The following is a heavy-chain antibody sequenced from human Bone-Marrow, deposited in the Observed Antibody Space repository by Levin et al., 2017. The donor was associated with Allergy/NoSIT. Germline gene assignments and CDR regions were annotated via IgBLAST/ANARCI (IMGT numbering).Heavy chain of an antibody. CDR1: GFTVSRTS. V-gene: IGHV3-53*01. J-gene: IGHJ6*02. Sequence: LSLTCAASGFTVSRTSINWVRQAPGKGLEWVSLLYTDGTTYYGDSVKGRFAISRDDSKNTVFLQMDSLTFEDTGIYYCARDPGIQLSMDVWGQGTPVTVSS. D-gene: IGHD1-1*01. CDR2: LYTDGTT. CDR3: ARDPGIQLSMDV.